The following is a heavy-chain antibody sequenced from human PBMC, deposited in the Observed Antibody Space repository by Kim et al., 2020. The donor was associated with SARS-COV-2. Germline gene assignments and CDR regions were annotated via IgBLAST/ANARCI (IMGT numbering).Heavy chain of an antibody. Sequence: SETLSLTCAVYGGSFSGYYWSWIRQPPGKGLEWIGEINHSGSTNYNPSLKSRVTISVDTSKNQFSLKLSSVTAADTAVYYCARGRRWLHQNWGQGTLVTVSS. CDR3: ARGRRWLHQN. CDR2: INHSGST. D-gene: IGHD5-12*01. J-gene: IGHJ4*02. CDR1: GGSFSGYY. V-gene: IGHV4-34*01.